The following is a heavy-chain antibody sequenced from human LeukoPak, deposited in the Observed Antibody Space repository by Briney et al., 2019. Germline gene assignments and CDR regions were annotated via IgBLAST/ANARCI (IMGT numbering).Heavy chain of an antibody. Sequence: GGSLRLSCAASGFTFSSYAMHWVRQAPGKGLEWVAVISYDGSNKYYADSVKGRFTISRDNSKNTLYLQMNSPRAEDTAVYYCARAMITFGGVIVPCDYWGQGTLVTVSS. CDR2: ISYDGSNK. D-gene: IGHD3-16*02. CDR3: ARAMITFGGVIVPCDY. CDR1: GFTFSSYA. V-gene: IGHV3-30-3*01. J-gene: IGHJ4*02.